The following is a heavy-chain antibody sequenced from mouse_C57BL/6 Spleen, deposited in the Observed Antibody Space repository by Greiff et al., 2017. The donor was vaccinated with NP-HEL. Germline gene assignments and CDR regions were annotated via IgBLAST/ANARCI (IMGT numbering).Heavy chain of an antibody. CDR1: GYAFSSSW. CDR2: IYPGDGDT. D-gene: IGHD4-1*02. J-gene: IGHJ2*01. V-gene: IGHV1-82*01. Sequence: QVQLQQSGPELVKPGASVKISCKASGYAFSSSWMNWVKQRPGKGLEWIGRIYPGDGDTNYNGKFKGKATLTADKSSSTAYMQLSSLTSEDSAVYFCARPHPTGTFDYWGQGTTLTVSS. CDR3: ARPHPTGTFDY.